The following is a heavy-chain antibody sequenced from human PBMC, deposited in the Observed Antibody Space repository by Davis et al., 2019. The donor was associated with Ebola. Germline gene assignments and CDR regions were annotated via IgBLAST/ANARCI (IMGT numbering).Heavy chain of an antibody. Sequence: AASVKVSCKASGYTFTSYYMHWVRQAPGQGLEWMGIINPSGGSTSYAQKFQGRVTMTRDTSTSTVYMELSSLRSEDTAVYYCARGVGLYGDYEDYFDYWGQGTLVTVSS. V-gene: IGHV1-46*01. CDR3: ARGVGLYGDYEDYFDY. D-gene: IGHD4-17*01. CDR2: INPSGGST. J-gene: IGHJ4*02. CDR1: GYTFTSYY.